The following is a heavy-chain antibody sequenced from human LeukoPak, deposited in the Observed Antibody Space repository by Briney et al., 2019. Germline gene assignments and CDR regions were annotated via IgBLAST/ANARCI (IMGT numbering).Heavy chain of an antibody. CDR2: IYSGGST. CDR1: GFTVSSNY. Sequence: PGGSLRVSCAASGFTVSSNYMSWVRQAAGKGLKWVSVIYSGGSTYYADSVKARFTISRDSSKNTLYLQMNSLRVEDTAVYYCARDRLYISSSEDYWGQGILVTVSS. D-gene: IGHD6-6*01. CDR3: ARDRLYISSSEDY. V-gene: IGHV3-53*01. J-gene: IGHJ4*02.